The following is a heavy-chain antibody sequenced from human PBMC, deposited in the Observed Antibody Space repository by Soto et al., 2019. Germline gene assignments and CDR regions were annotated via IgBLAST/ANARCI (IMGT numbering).Heavy chain of an antibody. CDR3: ARGKASGWYNGIYYYYMDV. CDR2: ISAYNGNT. CDR1: GYTFTSYG. Sequence: QVQLVQSGAEVKKPGASVKVSCKASGYTFTSYGISWVRQAPGQGLEWMGWISAYNGNTNYAQKLQGRVTMTTDTSTSTAYMELRSLRPDDTAVYYCARGKASGWYNGIYYYYMDVWGKGTTVTVSS. D-gene: IGHD6-19*01. V-gene: IGHV1-18*01. J-gene: IGHJ6*03.